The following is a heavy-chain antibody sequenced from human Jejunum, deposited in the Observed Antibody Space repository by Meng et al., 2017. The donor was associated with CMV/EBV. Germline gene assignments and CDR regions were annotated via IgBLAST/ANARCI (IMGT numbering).Heavy chain of an antibody. D-gene: IGHD3-3*01. CDR3: ARDMWSGNSDYFDY. CDR1: GYTFTDFY. Sequence: QVQLVQSGAEVKTPGASVKFSCKASGYTFTDFYIHWVRQAPGQGPEWMGWVDPKSGGTLYAQKFQGRVTMTRDTSISTVYMELSRLQSDDTATYYCARDMWSGNSDYFDYWGQGTLVTVSS. V-gene: IGHV1-2*02. CDR2: VDPKSGGT. J-gene: IGHJ4*02.